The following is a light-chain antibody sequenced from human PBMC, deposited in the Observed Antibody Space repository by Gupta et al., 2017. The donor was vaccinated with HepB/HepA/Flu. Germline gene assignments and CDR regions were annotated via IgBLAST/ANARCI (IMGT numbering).Light chain of an antibody. CDR3: QQSYSTSWT. V-gene: IGKV1-39*01. CDR1: QSISSY. J-gene: IGKJ1*01. Sequence: DIQMTQSPSSLSASVGDRVTITCRASQSISSYLNWYQQKPGKAPKLLIYAASSLQSGVPSRFSGSGSGTDFTITISSRQPEDFATYYCQQSYSTSWTFGQGTKVEIK. CDR2: AAS.